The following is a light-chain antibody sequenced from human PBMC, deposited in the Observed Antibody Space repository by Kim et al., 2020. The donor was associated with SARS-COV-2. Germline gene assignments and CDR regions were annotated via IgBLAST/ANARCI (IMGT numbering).Light chain of an antibody. Sequence: QSVLTQPPSVSGTPGQRVTISCSGGDSNIGRYTVNWFHQVPGTAPRLLIYGYDERPSGVPDRFSGSKSGTSASLVIRGLQSEDEGDFYCATWDDTRNGYWVFGGGTKVTVL. CDR2: GYD. CDR3: ATWDDTRNGYWV. J-gene: IGLJ3*02. V-gene: IGLV1-44*01. CDR1: DSNIGRYT.